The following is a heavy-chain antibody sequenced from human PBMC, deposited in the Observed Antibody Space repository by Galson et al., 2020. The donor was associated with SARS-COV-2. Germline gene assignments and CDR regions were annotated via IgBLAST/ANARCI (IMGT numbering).Heavy chain of an antibody. CDR2: IHSSGFT. V-gene: IGHV4-61*02. J-gene: IGHJ4*02. CDR3: AAGPVAGTGE. Sequence: SETLSLTCAVSGGSISGTDHYWSWIRHPAGKGLEWIGRIHSSGFTYYNPSLKSRVAISVDTSKNQFSLKVTSVTAADTAVYFCAAGPVAGTGEWGQGALVTVSS. D-gene: IGHD6-19*01. CDR1: GGSISGTDHY.